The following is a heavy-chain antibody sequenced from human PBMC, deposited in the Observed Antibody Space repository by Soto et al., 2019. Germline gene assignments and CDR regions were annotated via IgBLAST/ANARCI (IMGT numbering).Heavy chain of an antibody. D-gene: IGHD3-9*01. CDR1: GGSISSYY. V-gene: IGHV4-34*01. J-gene: IGHJ5*02. CDR3: VRGPYYDILTGYQANNWFDP. Sequence: SETLSLTCTVSGGSISSYYWSWIRQPPGKGLEWIGEINHSGSTNYNPSLKSRVTISVDTSKNQFSLKLSSVTAADTAVYYCVRGPYYDILTGYQANNWFDPWGQGTLVTAPQ. CDR2: INHSGST.